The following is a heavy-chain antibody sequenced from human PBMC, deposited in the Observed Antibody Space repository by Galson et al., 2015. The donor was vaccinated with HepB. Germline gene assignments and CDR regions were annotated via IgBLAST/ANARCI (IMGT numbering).Heavy chain of an antibody. Sequence: SVKVSCKASGYTFTSYAMNWVRQAPGQGLEWMGWINTNTGNPTYAQGFTGRFVFSLDTSVSAAYLQISSLKAEDTAVYYCARESPSIAAAGTPPDYWGQGTLVTVSS. D-gene: IGHD6-13*01. J-gene: IGHJ4*02. CDR1: GYTFTSYA. CDR3: ARESPSIAAAGTPPDY. CDR2: INTNTGNP. V-gene: IGHV7-4-1*02.